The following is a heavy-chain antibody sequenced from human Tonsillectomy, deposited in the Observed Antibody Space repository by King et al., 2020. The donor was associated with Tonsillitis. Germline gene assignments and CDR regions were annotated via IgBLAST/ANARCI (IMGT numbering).Heavy chain of an antibody. CDR3: AREFKPGWVLMVYSGYMDV. CDR2: INHSGST. Sequence: VQLQQWGAGLLKPSETLSLTCAVYGGSFSGYYWSWIRQPPGKGLEWIGEINHSGSTNYNPSLKSRVTISVDTSKNQFSLKLSSVTAADTAVYYCAREFKPGWVLMVYSGYMDVWGKGTTVTVSS. D-gene: IGHD2-8*01. V-gene: IGHV4-34*01. J-gene: IGHJ6*03. CDR1: GGSFSGYY.